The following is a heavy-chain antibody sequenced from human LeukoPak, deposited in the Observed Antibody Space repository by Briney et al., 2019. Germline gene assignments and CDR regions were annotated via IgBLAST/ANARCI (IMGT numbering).Heavy chain of an antibody. J-gene: IGHJ3*01. Sequence: GGSLRLSCVASEFTLSNYEMNWVRQAPGKGLEWVSYIGSSGTTITYADSVEGRFTISRDNAKNSLYLQMNSLRAEDTAIYFCVSETSTSNFDAPDFWGQGTMVTVSS. CDR3: VSETSTSNFDAPDF. CDR2: IGSSGTTI. V-gene: IGHV3-48*03. CDR1: EFTLSNYE. D-gene: IGHD4-11*01.